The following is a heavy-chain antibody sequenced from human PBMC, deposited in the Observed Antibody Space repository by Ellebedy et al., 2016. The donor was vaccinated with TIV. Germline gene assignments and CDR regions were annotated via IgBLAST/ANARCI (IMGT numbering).Heavy chain of an antibody. CDR1: GFTFSSCA. Sequence: GESLKISCAASGFTFSSCAMSWVRQVPGKGLEWVSAVSGSGGSTYYADSVRGRFTISRDNSKNTLYLRMNSLRAEDTAVYYCAKASGRWMYYFDYWGQGTLVTVSS. V-gene: IGHV3-23*01. CDR3: AKASGRWMYYFDY. J-gene: IGHJ4*02. D-gene: IGHD5-24*01. CDR2: VSGSGGST.